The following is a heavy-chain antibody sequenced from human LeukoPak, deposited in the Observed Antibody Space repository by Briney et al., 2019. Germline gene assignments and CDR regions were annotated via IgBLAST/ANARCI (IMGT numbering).Heavy chain of an antibody. CDR1: GFTFSSYE. D-gene: IGHD6-19*01. J-gene: IGHJ4*02. CDR3: ARALGEQWLSFFDY. Sequence: GGSLRLSCAASGFTFSSYEMNWVRQAQGKGLEWVSYISSSGSTIYCADSVKGRFTISRDNAKDSMYLQMNSLRAEDTAVYYCARALGEQWLSFFDYWGQGTLVTVSS. CDR2: ISSSGSTI. V-gene: IGHV3-48*03.